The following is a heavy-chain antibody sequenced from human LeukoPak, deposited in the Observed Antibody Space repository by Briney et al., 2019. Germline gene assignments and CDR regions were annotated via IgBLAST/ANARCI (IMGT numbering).Heavy chain of an antibody. CDR3: ARDNRDLVGGVIVYYFDY. V-gene: IGHV4-4*07. D-gene: IGHD3-16*02. CDR2: IYPSGST. Sequence: PSETLSLTCTVSGGYISSYYWSWIRQPAGKGLEWIGRIYPSGSTNYNPSLKSRVTMSVDTSKNQFSLKLSSVTAADTAVYYCARDNRDLVGGVIVYYFDYWGQGTLVTVSS. J-gene: IGHJ4*02. CDR1: GGYISSYY.